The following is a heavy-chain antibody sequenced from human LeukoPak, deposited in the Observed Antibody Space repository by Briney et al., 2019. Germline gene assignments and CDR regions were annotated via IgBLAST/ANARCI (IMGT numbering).Heavy chain of an antibody. CDR3: ARVGVGARTGYYYYYYYMDV. CDR1: GVTISSYY. V-gene: IGHV4-59*01. CDR2: IYYSGST. D-gene: IGHD1-26*01. J-gene: IGHJ6*03. Sequence: PSETLSLTCTVSGVTISSYYWSWIRQPPGKGLEWIGYIYYSGSTNYNPSLKSRVTISVDTSKNQFSLKLSSVTAADTAVYYCARVGVGARTGYYYYYYYMDVWGKGTTVTVSS.